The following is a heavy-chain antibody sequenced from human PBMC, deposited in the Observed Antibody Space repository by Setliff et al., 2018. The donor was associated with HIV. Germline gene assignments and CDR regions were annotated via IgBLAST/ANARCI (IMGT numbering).Heavy chain of an antibody. CDR1: GYIFVGYD. V-gene: IGHV1-18*01. CDR2: ISPGNGNT. D-gene: IGHD3-16*02. Sequence: SVNVSCKASGYIFVGYDITWVRQAPGQGLEWMGWISPGNGNTNYAQKIEGRVTMTTDTLTSTAHMELRSLESDDTAVYYCVRDKGIRATRVITRVLDYWGQGTLVTVSS. J-gene: IGHJ4*02. CDR3: VRDKGIRATRVITRVLDY.